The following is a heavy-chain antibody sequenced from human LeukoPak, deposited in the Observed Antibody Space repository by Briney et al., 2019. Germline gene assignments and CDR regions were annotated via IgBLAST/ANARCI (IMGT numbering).Heavy chain of an antibody. CDR3: ARRAGVTRTSHYFDY. Sequence: PSETLSLTCTVSGGSISSCYWSWIRQPPGKGLEWIGYIYYSGSTNYNPSLKSRVTVSVDTSKNQFSLKLSSVTAADAAVYYCARRAGVTRTSHYFDYWGQGTLVTVSS. D-gene: IGHD4-23*01. J-gene: IGHJ4*02. CDR2: IYYSGST. V-gene: IGHV4-59*01. CDR1: GGSISSCY.